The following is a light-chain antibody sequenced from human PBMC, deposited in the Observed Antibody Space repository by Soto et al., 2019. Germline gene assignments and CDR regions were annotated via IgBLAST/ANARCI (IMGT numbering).Light chain of an antibody. Sequence: EIVLTQSPGTLSSSPGERATLSCRASQIVTSNYLARYQQKRGQAPRLLIWGASIRATGLPDRFSGGGSGTDFTLTISRLEAEDFAVYYCQQYGSSPGTFGQGTKVEIK. CDR2: GAS. J-gene: IGKJ1*01. CDR3: QQYGSSPGT. V-gene: IGKV3-20*01. CDR1: QIVTSNY.